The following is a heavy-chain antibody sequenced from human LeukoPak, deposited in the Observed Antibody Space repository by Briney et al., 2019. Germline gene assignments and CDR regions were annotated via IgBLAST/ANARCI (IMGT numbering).Heavy chain of an antibody. CDR2: IYYSGTT. CDR1: GGSISSYY. J-gene: IGHJ4*02. V-gene: IGHV4-59*01. CDR3: ARGVYIAAAQYGY. D-gene: IGHD6-13*01. Sequence: SETLSLTCTVSGGSISSYYSSWIRQPPGKGLEWIGYIYYSGTTNYNPSLKGRVTISVDTSKNQFSLKLNSVTAADTAVYYCARGVYIAAAQYGYWGQGTLVTVSS.